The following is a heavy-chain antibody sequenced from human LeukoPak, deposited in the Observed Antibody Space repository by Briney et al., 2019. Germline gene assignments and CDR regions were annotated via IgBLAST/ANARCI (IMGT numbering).Heavy chain of an antibody. CDR1: GGSISSGGYS. CDR2: IYHSGST. D-gene: IGHD2-2*02. Sequence: SETLSLTCAVSGGSISSGGYSWSWIRQPPGKGLEWIGYIYHSGSTYYNPSLKNRVTISVDRSKNQFSLKLSSVTAADTAVYYCASSLCSSTSCYTGVAFDIWGQGTMVTVSS. CDR3: ASSLCSSTSCYTGVAFDI. J-gene: IGHJ3*02. V-gene: IGHV4-30-2*01.